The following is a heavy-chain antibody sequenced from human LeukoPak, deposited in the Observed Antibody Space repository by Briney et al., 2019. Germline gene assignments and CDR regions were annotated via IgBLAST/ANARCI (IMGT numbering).Heavy chain of an antibody. V-gene: IGHV1-18*01. CDR3: ARNYDRSGYYYYYYYYMDV. Sequence: ASVKVSCKASGYTFTSYGISWVRQAPGQGLEWMGWISAYNGNTNYAQKLQGRVTMTTDTSTSTAYMELSSLRSEDTAVYYCARNYDRSGYYYYYYYYMDVWGKGTTVTVSS. CDR1: GYTFTSYG. D-gene: IGHD3-22*01. CDR2: ISAYNGNT. J-gene: IGHJ6*03.